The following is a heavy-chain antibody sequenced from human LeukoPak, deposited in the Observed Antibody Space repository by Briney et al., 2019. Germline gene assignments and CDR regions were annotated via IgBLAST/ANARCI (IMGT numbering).Heavy chain of an antibody. J-gene: IGHJ4*02. CDR3: ASKVGYFDWLLVY. D-gene: IGHD3-9*01. V-gene: IGHV3-30*03. CDR1: GFTFSSYG. CDR2: ISYDGSNK. Sequence: GGSLRLSCAASGFTFSSYGMHWVRQAPGKGLEWVAVISYDGSNKYYADSVKGRFTISRNNAKNSLYLQMHSLRAEDTAVYYCASKVGYFDWLLVYWGQGTLVTVSS.